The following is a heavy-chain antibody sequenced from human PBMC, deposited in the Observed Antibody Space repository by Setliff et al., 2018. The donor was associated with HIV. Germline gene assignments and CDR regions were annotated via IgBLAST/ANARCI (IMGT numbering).Heavy chain of an antibody. J-gene: IGHJ4*02. Sequence: SETLSLTCSISGGSISNYYWVWIRQSPGKGLEWIGHIHYGGGTYYNPSLESRVSISRDTSKNQFSLNLRDVTAGDTALYYCAGHFYYSGSGIWAGLDSWGQGTLVTVSS. CDR3: AGHFYYSGSGIWAGLDS. V-gene: IGHV4-59*03. D-gene: IGHD3-10*01. CDR2: IHYGGGT. CDR1: GGSISNYY.